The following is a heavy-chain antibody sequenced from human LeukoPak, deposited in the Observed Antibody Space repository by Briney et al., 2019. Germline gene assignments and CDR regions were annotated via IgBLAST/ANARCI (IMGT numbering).Heavy chain of an antibody. D-gene: IGHD7-27*01. J-gene: IGHJ3*01. V-gene: IGHV3-48*02. Sequence: GGSLRLSCAASGFTFSSYSMSWVRQAPGKGLEWVSYINSGSSYMYYPDSVKGRFTISRDNAKNSLYLQMDSLRDEDTAVYYCAREDDDWGPYTFDGWGQGTVVTVSS. CDR1: GFTFSSYS. CDR2: INSGSSYM. CDR3: AREDDDWGPYTFDG.